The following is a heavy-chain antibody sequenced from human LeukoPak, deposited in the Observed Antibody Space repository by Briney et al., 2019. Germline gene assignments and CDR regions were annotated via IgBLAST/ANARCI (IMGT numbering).Heavy chain of an antibody. V-gene: IGHV3-33*01. CDR1: GFTFSSYG. Sequence: SGGSLRLSCAASGFTFSSYGMHWARQAPGKGLEWVAVIWYDGSNKYYADSVKGRFTISRDNSKNTLYLQMNSLRAEDTAVYYCARVSSWSRPFDYWGQGTLVTVSS. CDR3: ARVSSWSRPFDY. D-gene: IGHD6-13*01. J-gene: IGHJ4*02. CDR2: IWYDGSNK.